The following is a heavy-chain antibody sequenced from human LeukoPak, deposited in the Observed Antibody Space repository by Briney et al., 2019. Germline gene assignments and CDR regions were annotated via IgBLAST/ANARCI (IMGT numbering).Heavy chain of an antibody. CDR2: INPKSGAT. CDR1: GYTFTGYY. J-gene: IGHJ6*02. CDR3: AKGATVGYYYYYGLDV. D-gene: IGHD1-26*01. Sequence: VASVKVSCKASGYTFTGYYMHWVRQAPGQGLEWMGWINPKSGATTYAQKFQDRVTLTRDTSINTAYMDLSGLTSDDTAVFYCAKGATVGYYYYYGLDVWGQGTTVTVSS. V-gene: IGHV1-2*02.